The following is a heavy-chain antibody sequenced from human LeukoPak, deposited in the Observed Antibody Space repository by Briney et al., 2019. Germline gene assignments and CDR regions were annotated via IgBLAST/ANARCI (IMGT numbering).Heavy chain of an antibody. V-gene: IGHV3-7*01. CDR2: IRQDGGDK. Sequence: GGSLRLSCAASGFTFSSYWMSWVRQAPGKGLEWVANIRQDGGDKYYVDSVKGRFTISRDNAKNSLYLQMNSLRAEDTAVYYCARVTRGGTFYFDYWGQGTLVTVSS. D-gene: IGHD3-16*01. CDR1: GFTFSSYW. CDR3: ARVTRGGTFYFDY. J-gene: IGHJ4*02.